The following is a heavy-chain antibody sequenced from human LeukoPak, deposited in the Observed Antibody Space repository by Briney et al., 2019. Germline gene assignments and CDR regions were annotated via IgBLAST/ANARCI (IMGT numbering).Heavy chain of an antibody. CDR3: AREGLAAAGEGGLDGGYYYYYYYMDV. Sequence: PSETLSLTCTVSGGSISTYYWSWIRQPPGKGLEWIGYIYYSGSTNYNPSLTSRVTISVDTSTNQFSLKLTSVTAADTAVYYCAREGLAAAGEGGLDGGYYYYYYYMDVWGKGTKVTVSS. V-gene: IGHV4-59*01. CDR1: GGSISTYY. CDR2: IYYSGST. D-gene: IGHD6-13*01. J-gene: IGHJ6*03.